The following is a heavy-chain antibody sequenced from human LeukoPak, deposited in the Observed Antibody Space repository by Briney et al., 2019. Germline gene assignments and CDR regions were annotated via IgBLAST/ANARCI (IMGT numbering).Heavy chain of an antibody. Sequence: SGTLSLPCAVSGGSISSSNWWSWVRPPPGKGLEWIGEIYHSGSTNYNPSLKSRVTISVDKSKNQFSLKLSSVTAADTAVYYCARVSSGATTVDYWGQGTLVTVSS. CDR3: ARVSSGATTVDY. J-gene: IGHJ4*02. V-gene: IGHV4-4*02. CDR2: IYHSGST. D-gene: IGHD1-26*01. CDR1: GGSISSSNW.